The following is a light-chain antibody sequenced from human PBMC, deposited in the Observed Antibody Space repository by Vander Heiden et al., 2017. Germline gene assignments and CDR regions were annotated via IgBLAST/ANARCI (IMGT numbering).Light chain of an antibody. CDR3: QQYYSYSRT. CDR1: QSISSW. J-gene: IGKJ1*01. CDR2: KAS. V-gene: IGKV1-5*03. Sequence: DIQMTQSPSTLSASVGDRVTITCRASQSISSWLAWYQQKPGKAPKLLIYKASSLESGVPSRFRGSGSGTEFTLTISSLHPDDFATYYCQQYYSYSRTFGQGTNAKI.